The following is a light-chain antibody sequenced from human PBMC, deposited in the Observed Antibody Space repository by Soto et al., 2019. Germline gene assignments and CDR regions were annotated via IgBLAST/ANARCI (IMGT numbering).Light chain of an antibody. J-gene: IGKJ4*01. Sequence: EIVMTQSPATLSVSPGERATLSCRASQSVSSNLAWYQHKPGQAPRLLIYGASTRATGIPARFSGSGSGTEFTLTISSLQSEDFAVYYCQQYNNWPLTFGAGTKVDIK. CDR1: QSVSSN. CDR2: GAS. CDR3: QQYNNWPLT. V-gene: IGKV3D-15*01.